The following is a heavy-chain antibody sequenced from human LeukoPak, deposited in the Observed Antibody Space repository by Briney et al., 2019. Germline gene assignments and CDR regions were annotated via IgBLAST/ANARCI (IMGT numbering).Heavy chain of an antibody. CDR2: IYTSGST. CDR1: DGSISSYY. Sequence: SETLSLTCTVSDGSISSYYWSWIRQPAGKGLEWIGRIYTSGSTNYNPSLKSRVTMSVDTSKNQFSLKLSSVTAADTAVYYCARDKGSGSYYNERAYYYYMDVWGKGTTVTISS. CDR3: ARDKGSGSYYNERAYYYYMDV. J-gene: IGHJ6*03. D-gene: IGHD3-10*01. V-gene: IGHV4-4*07.